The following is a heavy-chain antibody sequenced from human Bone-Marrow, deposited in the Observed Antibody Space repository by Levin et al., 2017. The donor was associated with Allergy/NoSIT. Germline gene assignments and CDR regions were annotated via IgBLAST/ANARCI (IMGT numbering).Heavy chain of an antibody. V-gene: IGHV4-30-4*01. D-gene: IGHD3-16*02. Sequence: PSETLSLTCTVSNASISNVDSYWNWIRQPPGKGLEWIGYIHYSGNTFYNPSLKSRLTISADTSKNQFSLRLSSVTAADTAVYYCARDIRREITFGGILVDSFYLDYWGQGALVTVSS. J-gene: IGHJ4*02. CDR2: IHYSGNT. CDR3: ARDIRREITFGGILVDSFYLDY. CDR1: NASISNVDSY.